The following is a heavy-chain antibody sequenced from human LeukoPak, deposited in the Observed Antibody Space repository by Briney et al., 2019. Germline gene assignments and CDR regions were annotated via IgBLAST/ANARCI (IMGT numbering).Heavy chain of an antibody. V-gene: IGHV4-38-2*02. CDR2: IYRSGST. CDR3: ARGPTGISSSWYYFDY. D-gene: IGHD6-13*01. CDR1: GYSISSGYY. J-gene: IGHJ4*02. Sequence: SETLSLTCTVSGYSISSGYYWGWIRQPPGKGLEWIGSIYRSGSTYYNPSLKSRVTISVDTSKNQFSLKLSSVTAADTAVYYCARGPTGISSSWYYFDYWGQGTLVTVSS.